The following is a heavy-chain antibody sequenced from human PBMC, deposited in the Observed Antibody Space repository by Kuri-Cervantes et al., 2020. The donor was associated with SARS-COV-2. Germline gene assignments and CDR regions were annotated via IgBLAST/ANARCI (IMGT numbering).Heavy chain of an antibody. Sequence: TLSLTCAVSDDSISSSNWWSWVRQPPGKGLEWIGEIYHSGSTYYNPSLKSRVIISVDKSKNQFSLKLSSVTTADTAVYYCARALPGNWFDPWGQGTLVTVSS. CDR1: DDSISSSNW. CDR3: ARALPGNWFDP. J-gene: IGHJ5*02. CDR2: IYHSGST. V-gene: IGHV4-4*02.